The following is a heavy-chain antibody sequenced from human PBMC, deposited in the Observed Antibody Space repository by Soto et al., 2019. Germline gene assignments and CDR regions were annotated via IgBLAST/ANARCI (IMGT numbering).Heavy chain of an antibody. CDR3: ARDNLRRYSSSSGPNWFDP. Sequence: PSETLSLTCTVSGGSISSGGYYWSWIRQHPGKGLEWIGYIYYSGSTYYNPSLKSRVTISVDTSKNQFSLKLSSVTAADTAVYYCARDNLRRYSSSSGPNWFDPWGQGTLVTVS. V-gene: IGHV4-31*03. CDR1: GGSISSGGYY. D-gene: IGHD6-6*01. J-gene: IGHJ5*02. CDR2: IYYSGST.